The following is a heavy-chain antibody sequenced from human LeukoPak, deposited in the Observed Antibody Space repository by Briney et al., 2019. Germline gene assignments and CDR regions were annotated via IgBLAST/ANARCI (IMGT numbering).Heavy chain of an antibody. CDR3: AGGTPGYYYDSSGYSPFDY. D-gene: IGHD3-22*01. J-gene: IGHJ4*02. Sequence: SGTLSLTCTVSGGSISSYYWSWIRQPPGKGLEWIGYIYYSGSTNYNPSLKSRVTISVDTSKNQFSLKLSSVTAADTAVYYCAGGTPGYYYDSSGYSPFDYWGQGTLVTVSS. CDR2: IYYSGST. CDR1: GGSISSYY. V-gene: IGHV4-59*08.